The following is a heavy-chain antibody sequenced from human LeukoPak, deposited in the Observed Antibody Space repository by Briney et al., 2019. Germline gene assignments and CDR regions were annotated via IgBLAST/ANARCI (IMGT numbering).Heavy chain of an antibody. Sequence: NPSETLSLTCTVSGDSISIYYWSWIRQPPGKGLEWIGYISDSGSTNYNPSLKSRVTISVDTSKRQSSLKLSSVPAADTAVYYCARYGSGRAYYYYMDVWGKGTTVTVSS. CDR2: ISDSGST. CDR3: ARYGSGRAYYYYMDV. D-gene: IGHD3-10*01. CDR1: GDSISIYY. J-gene: IGHJ6*03. V-gene: IGHV4-59*01.